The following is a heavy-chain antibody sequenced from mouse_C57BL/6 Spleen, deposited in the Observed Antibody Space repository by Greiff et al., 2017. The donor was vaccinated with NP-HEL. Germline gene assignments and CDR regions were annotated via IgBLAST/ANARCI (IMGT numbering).Heavy chain of an antibody. J-gene: IGHJ3*01. CDR2: ISSGGDYI. V-gene: IGHV5-9-1*02. CDR3: TRVNYGQGFAY. Sequence: EVHLVESGEGLVKPGGSLKLSCAASGFTFSSYAMSWVRQTPEKRLEWVAYISSGGDYIYYADTVKGRFTISRDNARNTLYLQMSSLKSEDTAMYYCTRVNYGQGFAYWGQGTLVTVSA. CDR1: GFTFSSYA. D-gene: IGHD1-1*01.